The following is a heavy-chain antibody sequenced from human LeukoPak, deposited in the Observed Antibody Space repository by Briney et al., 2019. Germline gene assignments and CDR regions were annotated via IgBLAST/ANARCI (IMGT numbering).Heavy chain of an antibody. Sequence: PGGSLRLSCTASGFTFGDYAMSWFRQAPGKGLEWVSGISWNSGSIGYADSVKGRFTISRDNAKNSLYLQMNSLRAEDTALYYCAKADIVVVVAAAFDYWGQGTLVTVSS. CDR2: ISWNSGSI. CDR3: AKADIVVVVAAAFDY. D-gene: IGHD2-15*01. V-gene: IGHV3-9*01. CDR1: GFTFGDYA. J-gene: IGHJ4*02.